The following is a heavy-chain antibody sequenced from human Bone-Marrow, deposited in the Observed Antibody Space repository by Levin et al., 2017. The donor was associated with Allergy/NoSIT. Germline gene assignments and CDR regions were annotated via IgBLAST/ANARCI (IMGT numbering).Heavy chain of an antibody. Sequence: GESLKISCAASGFSFNSYAMAWVRQAPGKGLEWVSSIVGSTDNTFYADSVKGRFTISRDKSKNTLYLHMNSLTADDTALYHCAKRPDVFGYLQEWGQGTLVTVSS. CDR1: GFSFNSYA. D-gene: IGHD3-10*02. J-gene: IGHJ1*01. CDR2: IVGSTDNT. V-gene: IGHV3-23*01. CDR3: AKRPDVFGYLQE.